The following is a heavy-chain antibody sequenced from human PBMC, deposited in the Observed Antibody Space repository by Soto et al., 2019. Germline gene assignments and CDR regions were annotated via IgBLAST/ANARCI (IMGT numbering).Heavy chain of an antibody. D-gene: IGHD3-22*01. CDR1: GFAFRNFG. Sequence: GGSLRLSCAASGFAFRNFGMQWVRQVPGKGLEWVASISYDGNIKKSADSVKGRFTISRDNSKNTLYLQMNSLRAEDTAVYYCAKDKSFDSSGYYFGYFDYWGQGTLVTVSS. CDR3: AKDKSFDSSGYYFGYFDY. CDR2: ISYDGNIK. V-gene: IGHV3-30*18. J-gene: IGHJ4*02.